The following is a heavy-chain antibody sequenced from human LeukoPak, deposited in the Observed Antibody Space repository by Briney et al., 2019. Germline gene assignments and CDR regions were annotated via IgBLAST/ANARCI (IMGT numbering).Heavy chain of an antibody. CDR1: GFTVSNNY. J-gene: IGHJ2*01. V-gene: IGHV3-53*01. CDR2: IYISGTT. Sequence: GGSLRLSCAASGFTVSNNYMGWVRQAPGKGLEWVSLIYISGTTKYADSVKGRFAISRDNSRDTLYLQMNSLTAEDTAVYYCAGLTGDDWYFHLWGRGTLVTASS. D-gene: IGHD3-9*01. CDR3: AGLTGDDWYFHL.